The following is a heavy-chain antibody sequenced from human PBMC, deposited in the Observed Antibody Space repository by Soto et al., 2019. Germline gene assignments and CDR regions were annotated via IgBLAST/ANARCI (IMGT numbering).Heavy chain of an antibody. CDR1: GFTFSSYG. Sequence: GGSLRLSCAASGFTFSSYGMHWVRQAPGKGLEWVAVIWYDGSNKYYADSVKGRFTISRDNSKNTLYLQMNSLRAEDTAVYYCARDIRRGDGYNTFDYWGQGTLVTVSS. D-gene: IGHD3-10*01. V-gene: IGHV3-33*01. CDR2: IWYDGSNK. J-gene: IGHJ4*02. CDR3: ARDIRRGDGYNTFDY.